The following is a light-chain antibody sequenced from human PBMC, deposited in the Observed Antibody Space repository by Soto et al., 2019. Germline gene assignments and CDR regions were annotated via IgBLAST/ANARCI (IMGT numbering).Light chain of an antibody. CDR1: SSAVGSYNL. CDR3: CSYAGSSTWV. Sequence: QSALTQPASVSGSPGQSITISCTGTSSAVGSYNLVSWYQQHPGKAPKLMISEVTKRPSGISARFSGSKSGNTASLTISGLQAEDESDYYCCSYAGSSTWVFGGGTKLTVL. CDR2: EVT. J-gene: IGLJ3*02. V-gene: IGLV2-23*02.